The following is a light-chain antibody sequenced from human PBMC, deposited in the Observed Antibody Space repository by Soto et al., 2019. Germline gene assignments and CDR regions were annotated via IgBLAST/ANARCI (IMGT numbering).Light chain of an antibody. Sequence: DIQMTQSPSTLPASVGVRVTITCRASQSISNWLAWYQQKPGTAPKVLIYGASNLQSGVPSRFSGSGSGTDFTLTITSLQPEDFATFYCQQSYNVPPWTFGQGTKVDIK. CDR1: QSISNW. CDR2: GAS. J-gene: IGKJ1*01. V-gene: IGKV1-39*01. CDR3: QQSYNVPPWT.